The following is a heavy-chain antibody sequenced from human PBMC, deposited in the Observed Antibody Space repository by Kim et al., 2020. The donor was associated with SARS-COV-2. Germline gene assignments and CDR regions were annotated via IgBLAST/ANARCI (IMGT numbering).Heavy chain of an antibody. Sequence: SETLSLTCTVSGGSISSSSYYWGWIRQPPGKGLEWIGSIYYSGSTYYNPSLKSRVTISVDTSKNQFSLKLSSVTAADTAVYYCARLSRGPPYYYDSSGHDYWGQGTLVTVSS. CDR3: ARLSRGPPYYYDSSGHDY. CDR2: IYYSGST. D-gene: IGHD3-22*01. V-gene: IGHV4-39*01. J-gene: IGHJ4*02. CDR1: GGSISSSSYY.